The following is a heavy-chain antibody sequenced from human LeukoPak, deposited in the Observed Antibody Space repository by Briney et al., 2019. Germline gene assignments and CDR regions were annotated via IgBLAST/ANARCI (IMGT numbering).Heavy chain of an antibody. Sequence: PSETLSLTCTVSGGSISSYYWSWIRQPPGKGLEWIGYIYYSGSTNYNPSLKSRVTISVDTSKNQFSLKLSSVTAADTAVYYCARHPDYYDSSGSNWFDPWGQGTLVTVSS. D-gene: IGHD3-22*01. CDR2: IYYSGST. CDR3: ARHPDYYDSSGSNWFDP. V-gene: IGHV4-59*08. J-gene: IGHJ5*02. CDR1: GGSISSYY.